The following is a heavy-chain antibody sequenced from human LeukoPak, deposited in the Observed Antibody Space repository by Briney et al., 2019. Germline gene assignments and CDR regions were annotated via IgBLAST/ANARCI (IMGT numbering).Heavy chain of an antibody. CDR1: GFTFSSYA. Sequence: GGSLRISCAASGFTFSSYALNWVRQAPGKGLEWVSGISGTGSSTYYADSVKGRFTISRDSSKNTLYLQMNSLRAEDTAVYYCSSQISRGGNWGQGTLVTVSS. V-gene: IGHV3-23*01. D-gene: IGHD3-16*01. CDR2: ISGTGSST. J-gene: IGHJ4*02. CDR3: SSQISRGGN.